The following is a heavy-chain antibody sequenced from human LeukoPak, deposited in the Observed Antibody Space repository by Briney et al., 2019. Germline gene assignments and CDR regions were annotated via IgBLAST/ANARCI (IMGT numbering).Heavy chain of an antibody. CDR2: IYYSGIT. V-gene: IGHV4-59*08. CDR3: ARHGRGARDGYNWDYYFDY. D-gene: IGHD5-24*01. CDR1: GGPISSYY. Sequence: SETLSLTCTVSGGPISSYYLTWIRQPPGKGLEWIGYIYYSGITNYNPSLKSRVTISVDTSKNQFSLKLSSVTAADTAVYYCARHGRGARDGYNWDYYFDYWGQGTLVTVSS. J-gene: IGHJ4*02.